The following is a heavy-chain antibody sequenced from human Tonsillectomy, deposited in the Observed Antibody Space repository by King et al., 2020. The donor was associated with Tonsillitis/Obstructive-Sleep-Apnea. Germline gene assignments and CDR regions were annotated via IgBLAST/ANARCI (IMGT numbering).Heavy chain of an antibody. Sequence: QLQESGQGLVKPSDTLSLTCTLSGGSISSSSYYWGWIRQPPGKGLEWIGSIYYSGSTYHNPSLKSRVTISADTSKNQFSLKLNSVTAADTAVYYCARHRGYCSSTSCKYNWFDPWRQGTLVTVSS. CDR1: GGSISSSSYY. CDR3: ARHRGYCSSTSCKYNWFDP. D-gene: IGHD2-2*01. J-gene: IGHJ5*02. CDR2: IYYSGST. V-gene: IGHV4-39*01.